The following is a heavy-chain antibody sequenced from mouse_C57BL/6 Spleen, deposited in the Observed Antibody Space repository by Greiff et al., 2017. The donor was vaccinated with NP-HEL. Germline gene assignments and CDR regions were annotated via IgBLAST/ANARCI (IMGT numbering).Heavy chain of an antibody. CDR1: GYTFTDYN. Sequence: EVQLQQSGPELVKPGASVKIPCKASGYTFTDYNMDWVKQSHGKSLEWIGDINPNNGGTIYNQKFKGKATLTVDKSSSTAYMELRSLTSEDTAVYYWARSPNYYGSHLLYAMDYWGQGTSVTVSS. V-gene: IGHV1-18*01. CDR2: INPNNGGT. J-gene: IGHJ4*01. D-gene: IGHD1-1*01. CDR3: ARSPNYYGSHLLYAMDY.